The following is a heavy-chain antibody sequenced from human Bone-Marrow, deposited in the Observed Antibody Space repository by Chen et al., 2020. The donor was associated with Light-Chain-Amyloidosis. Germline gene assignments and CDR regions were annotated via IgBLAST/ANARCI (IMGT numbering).Heavy chain of an antibody. D-gene: IGHD3-10*01. CDR3: ARGRVRFGELYDAFDI. Sequence: QVQLVQSGAEVKEPGASVRVSCKTSGYTFSNHGITWVRQAPGQGLEWMGWISGYNGNANYAQKFQGRVTMTTDTSTSTAYMELRSLGSDDTAVYYCARGRVRFGELYDAFDIWGHGTMVTVSS. J-gene: IGHJ3*02. CDR2: ISGYNGNA. CDR1: GYTFSNHG. V-gene: IGHV1-18*01.